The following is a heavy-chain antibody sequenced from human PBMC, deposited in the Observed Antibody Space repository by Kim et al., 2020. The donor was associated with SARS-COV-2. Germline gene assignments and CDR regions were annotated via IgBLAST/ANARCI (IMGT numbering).Heavy chain of an antibody. CDR2: IYPGDSDT. V-gene: IGHV5-51*01. CDR3: ARRGKYSSSWYAGADVYYYGMDV. CDR1: GYSFTSYW. J-gene: IGHJ6*02. D-gene: IGHD6-13*01. Sequence: GESLKISCKGSGYSFTSYWIGWVRQMPGKGLEWMGIIYPGDSDTRYSPSFQGQVTISADKSISTAYLQWSSLKASDTAMYYCARRGKYSSSWYAGADVYYYGMDVWGQGTTVTVSS.